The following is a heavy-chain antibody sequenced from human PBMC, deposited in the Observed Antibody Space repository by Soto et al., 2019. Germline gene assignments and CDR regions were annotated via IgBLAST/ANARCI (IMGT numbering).Heavy chain of an antibody. V-gene: IGHV3-53*02. CDR2: VYSGGAT. CDR1: GFSVSRNY. CDR3: ARVPGRL. Sequence: QLVETGGGLIQPGTSLTLYCAASGFSVSRNYMTWVRQAPGKGLEWVSFVYSGGATFYEDSVKGRFILSRDDSQNTMYLQMNNLRAEDTAVYYCARVPGRLWGRGTLVTVAS. J-gene: IGHJ4*02. D-gene: IGHD3-10*01.